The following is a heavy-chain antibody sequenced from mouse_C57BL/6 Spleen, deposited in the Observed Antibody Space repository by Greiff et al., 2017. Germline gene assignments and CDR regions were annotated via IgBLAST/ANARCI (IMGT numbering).Heavy chain of an antibody. J-gene: IGHJ2*01. V-gene: IGHV1-26*01. CDR2: INPNNGGT. CDR3: ARERDYFDY. CDR1: GYTFTDYY. Sequence: DVQLQQSGPELVKPGASVKISCKASGYTFTDYYMNWVKQSHGKSLEWIGDINPNNGGTSYNQKFKGKATLTVDKSSSTAYMELRSLTSEDSAVYYCARERDYFDYWGQGTTLTVSS.